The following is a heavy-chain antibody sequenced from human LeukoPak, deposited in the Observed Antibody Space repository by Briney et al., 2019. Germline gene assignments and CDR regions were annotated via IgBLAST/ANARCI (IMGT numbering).Heavy chain of an antibody. CDR3: AKGMGDPYFDY. Sequence: PGGSLRLSCAASGFTFSSYGMHWVRQAPGKGLEWVAVISYDGSNKYYADSVKGRFTISRDNSKNTLYLQMNSLRAEDTAVYYCAKGMGDPYFDYWGQGTLVTVSS. CDR1: GFTFSSYG. J-gene: IGHJ4*02. D-gene: IGHD2-21*02. V-gene: IGHV3-30*18. CDR2: ISYDGSNK.